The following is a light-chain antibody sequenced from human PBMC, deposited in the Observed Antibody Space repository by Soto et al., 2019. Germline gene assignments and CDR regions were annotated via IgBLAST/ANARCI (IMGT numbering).Light chain of an antibody. Sequence: QSVLTQPRSVSGSPGQSVTISCNGTSSDVGGYNYVSWYQQHPGKAPKLMIYDVSKRPSGVPDRFSGSKSGNTASLTISGLQPEDEADNYCCSSVGSYTSVFGGGTKLTVL. CDR1: SSDVGGYNY. CDR2: DVS. V-gene: IGLV2-11*01. CDR3: CSSVGSYTSV. J-gene: IGLJ3*02.